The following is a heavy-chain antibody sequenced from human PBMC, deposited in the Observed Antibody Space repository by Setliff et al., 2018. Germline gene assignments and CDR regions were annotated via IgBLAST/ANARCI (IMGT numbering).Heavy chain of an antibody. D-gene: IGHD5-12*01. CDR3: ARGIGTLDISRYFDY. CDR2: ISSSNSGM. V-gene: IGHV3-48*01. CDR1: GPTFSRYS. J-gene: IGHJ4*02. Sequence: GGSLRLSCAAPGPTFSRYSMHWVRQAPGKGLEWISYISSSNSGMYYADSVKGRFTISRDSAKNSVYLQMNSLRAEDTAVYYCARGIGTLDISRYFDYWGQGTLVTVSS.